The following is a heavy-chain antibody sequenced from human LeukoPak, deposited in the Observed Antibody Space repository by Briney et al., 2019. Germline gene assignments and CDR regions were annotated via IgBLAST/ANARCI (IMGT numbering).Heavy chain of an antibody. CDR2: IIPIFGTA. V-gene: IGHV1-69*05. Sequence: SVKVSCKASGGTFSSYAISWVRQAPGQGLEWMGGIIPIFGTANYAQKFQGRVTITTDESTSTAYMELSSLRSEDTAVYYCAREGYCSSTSCPNTNWSDPWGQGTLVTVSS. D-gene: IGHD2-2*01. CDR1: GGTFSSYA. CDR3: AREGYCSSTSCPNTNWSDP. J-gene: IGHJ5*02.